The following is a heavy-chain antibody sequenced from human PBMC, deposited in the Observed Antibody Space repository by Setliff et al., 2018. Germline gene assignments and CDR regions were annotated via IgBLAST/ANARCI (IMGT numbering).Heavy chain of an antibody. J-gene: IGHJ4*02. V-gene: IGHV4-4*07. CDR2: INTSGST. CDR1: GGSINNYY. D-gene: IGHD3-10*01. CDR3: ARDVGGEGYFDS. Sequence: SETLSLTCTVSGGSINNYYWSWIRQPAGKGLEWIGRINTSGSTKYNPSLKSRVTMSVDTSKNQFSLKLSAVTAADTAVYYCARDVGGEGYFDSWGQGTLVTVSS.